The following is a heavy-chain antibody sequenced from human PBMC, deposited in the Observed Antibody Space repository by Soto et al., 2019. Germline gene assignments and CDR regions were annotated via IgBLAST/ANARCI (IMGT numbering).Heavy chain of an antibody. V-gene: IGHV4-39*01. CDR3: AGTPLLWYPRDAFDI. J-gene: IGHJ3*02. CDR1: GGSISSSSYY. Sequence: QLQLQESGPGLVKPSETLSLTCTVSGGSISSSSYYWGWIRQPPGKGLEWIGSIYYSGSTYYNPSLKSRVTISVDTSKNQFSLKLSSVTAADTAVYYCAGTPLLWYPRDAFDIWGQGTMVTVSS. D-gene: IGHD3-10*01. CDR2: IYYSGST.